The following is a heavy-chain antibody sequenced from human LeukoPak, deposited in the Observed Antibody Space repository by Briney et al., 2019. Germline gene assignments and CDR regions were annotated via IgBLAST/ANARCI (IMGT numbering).Heavy chain of an antibody. J-gene: IGHJ3*02. Sequence: GGSLRLSCAASGFTFSSYEMNWVRQAPGKGLEWVSYISSSGSTIYYADSVKGRFTISRDNAKNSLYLQMNSLRAEDTAVYYCARGLNSSGWDYDAFDIWGQGTMVTASS. V-gene: IGHV3-48*03. D-gene: IGHD6-19*01. CDR3: ARGLNSSGWDYDAFDI. CDR1: GFTFSSYE. CDR2: ISSSGSTI.